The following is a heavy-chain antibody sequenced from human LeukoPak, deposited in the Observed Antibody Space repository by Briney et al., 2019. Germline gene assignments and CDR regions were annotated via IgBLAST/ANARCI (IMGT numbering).Heavy chain of an antibody. V-gene: IGHV3-7*01. CDR2: IKQDGSEK. CDR1: GFTFNNYA. CDR3: ASEGNYSLSFDP. Sequence: GSLRLSCAASGFTFNNYAMSWVRQAPGKGLEGVANIKQDGSEKYYVDSVKGRFTISRDNAKNSLYLQMNSLRAEDTAVYYCASEGNYSLSFDPWGQGTLVTVSS. D-gene: IGHD1-7*01. J-gene: IGHJ5*02.